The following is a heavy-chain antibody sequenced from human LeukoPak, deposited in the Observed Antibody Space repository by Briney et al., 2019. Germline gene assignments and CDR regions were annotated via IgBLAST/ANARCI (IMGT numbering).Heavy chain of an antibody. V-gene: IGHV3-7*01. Sequence: QPGGSLRLSCAASGFTFSTYWMSWVRQAPGKGLEWVANIKQDGSEKYYVDSVKGRFTISRDNAKNSLFLQMNSLRADDTAVYYCARVAPYWITGTTSLFDSWGQGSLLTVSS. CDR3: ARVAPYWITGTTSLFDS. CDR2: IKQDGSEK. J-gene: IGHJ4*02. D-gene: IGHD1-20*01. CDR1: GFTFSTYW.